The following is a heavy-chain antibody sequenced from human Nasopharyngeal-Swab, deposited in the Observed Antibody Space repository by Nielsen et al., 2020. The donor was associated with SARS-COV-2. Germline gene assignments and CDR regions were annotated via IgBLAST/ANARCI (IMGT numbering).Heavy chain of an antibody. Sequence: SETLSLTCTVSGGSTSSGRYFWAWIRQPPGKGLEWIGTIYYSGSTYCNPSLKSRVTISIDTSKNHFSLKLTSVTATDTAAYYCARRSGGGDYSFDYWGQGTLVTVSS. CDR1: GGSTSSGRYF. V-gene: IGHV4-39*02. J-gene: IGHJ4*02. CDR3: ARRSGGGDYSFDY. D-gene: IGHD4-17*01. CDR2: IYYSGST.